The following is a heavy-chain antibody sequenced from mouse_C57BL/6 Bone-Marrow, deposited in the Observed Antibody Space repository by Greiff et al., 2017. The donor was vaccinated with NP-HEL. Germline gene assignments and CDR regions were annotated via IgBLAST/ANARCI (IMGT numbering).Heavy chain of an antibody. D-gene: IGHD1-1*01. J-gene: IGHJ1*03. V-gene: IGHV1-50*01. CDR1: GYTFTSYW. CDR2: IDPSDSYT. Sequence: QVQLQQSGAELVKPGASVKLSCKAPGYTFTSYWMQWVKQRPGQGLEWIGEIDPSDSYTNYNQKFKGKATLTVDTSSSTAYMQLSSLTSEDSAVYYCARDPPYYYGSSYWYFDVWGTGTTVTVSS. CDR3: ARDPPYYYGSSYWYFDV.